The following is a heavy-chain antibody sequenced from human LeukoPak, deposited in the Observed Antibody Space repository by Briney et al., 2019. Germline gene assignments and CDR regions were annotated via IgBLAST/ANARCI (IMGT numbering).Heavy chain of an antibody. J-gene: IGHJ4*02. Sequence: GGSLRLSCAASGFTFSSYAMSWVRQAPGKGLEWVSAISGSGGSTYYADSVKGRFTISRDNAKNSLYLQMNSLRAEDTAVYYCARSLLTGYYGFDYWGQGTLVTVSS. CDR2: ISGSGGST. D-gene: IGHD3-9*01. CDR3: ARSLLTGYYGFDY. V-gene: IGHV3-23*01. CDR1: GFTFSSYA.